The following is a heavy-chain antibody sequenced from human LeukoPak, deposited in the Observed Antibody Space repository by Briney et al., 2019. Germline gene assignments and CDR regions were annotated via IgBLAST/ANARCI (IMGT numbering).Heavy chain of an antibody. CDR1: GFTFSSYG. V-gene: IGHV3-33*01. CDR2: IWYDGSNK. CDR3: ARDRRVGYVDY. Sequence: GRSLRLSCAASGFTFSSYGMHWVRQAPGKGLEWVAVIWYDGSNKYYADSVKGRFTIPRDNSKNTLYLQMNSLRAEDTAVYYCARDRRVGYVDYWGQGTLVTVSS. J-gene: IGHJ4*02. D-gene: IGHD1-1*01.